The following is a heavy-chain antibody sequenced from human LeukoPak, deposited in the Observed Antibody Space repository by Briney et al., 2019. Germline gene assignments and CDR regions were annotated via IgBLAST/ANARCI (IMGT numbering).Heavy chain of an antibody. V-gene: IGHV1-18*01. D-gene: IGHD3-10*01. CDR2: ISPYNGNA. Sequence: ASVKVSCKHPGDTLTVDGIGSVPQAPGQGLGWMGYISPYNGNADYAQNFQRRVSMTTDTSTTTAYMELRSLISDDTAVYYCAREGSQVLDHWGQGTLVTVSS. CDR1: GDTLTVDG. CDR3: AREGSQVLDH. J-gene: IGHJ4*02.